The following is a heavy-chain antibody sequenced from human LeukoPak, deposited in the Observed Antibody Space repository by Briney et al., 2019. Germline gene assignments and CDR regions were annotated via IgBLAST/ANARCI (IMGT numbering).Heavy chain of an antibody. CDR3: ASEAATGYYFDY. V-gene: IGHV1-69*13. Sequence: ASVRVSCKASGYTFTSYDINWVRQAPGQGLEWMGGIIPIFGTANYAQKFQGRVTITADESTSTAYMELSSLRSEDTAVYYCASEAATGYYFDYWGQGTLVTVSS. CDR2: IIPIFGTA. J-gene: IGHJ4*02. D-gene: IGHD2-15*01. CDR1: GYTFTSYD.